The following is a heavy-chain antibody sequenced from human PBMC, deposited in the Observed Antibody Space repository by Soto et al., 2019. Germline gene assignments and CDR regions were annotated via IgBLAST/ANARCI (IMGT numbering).Heavy chain of an antibody. CDR2: ISYDGSNK. D-gene: IGHD2-21*02. V-gene: IGHV3-30-3*01. Sequence: QSGGSLRLSCAASGFTFSSYAMHWVRQAPGKGLEWVAVISYDGSNKYYADSVKGRFTISRDNSKNTLYLQMNSLRAEDTAVYYCARDRGVVTAIAAFDIWGQGTMVTV. CDR1: GFTFSSYA. J-gene: IGHJ3*02. CDR3: ARDRGVVTAIAAFDI.